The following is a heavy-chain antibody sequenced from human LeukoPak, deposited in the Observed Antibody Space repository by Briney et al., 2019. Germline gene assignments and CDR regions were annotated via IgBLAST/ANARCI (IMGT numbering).Heavy chain of an antibody. J-gene: IGHJ3*02. CDR1: GGSISSGSYY. CDR2: IYTSGGT. V-gene: IGHV4-61*02. CDR3: ARVGSKDYYDSSGYYYGAFDI. D-gene: IGHD3-22*01. Sequence: SETLSLTCTVSGGSISSGSYYWSWIRQPAGKGLEWIGRIYTSGGTNYNPSLKSRVTISVDTSKNQFSLKLSSVTAADTAVYYCARVGSKDYYDSSGYYYGAFDIWGQGTMVTVSS.